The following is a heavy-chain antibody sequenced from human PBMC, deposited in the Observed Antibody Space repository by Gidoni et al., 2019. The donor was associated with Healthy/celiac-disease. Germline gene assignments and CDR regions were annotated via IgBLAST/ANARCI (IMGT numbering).Heavy chain of an antibody. V-gene: IGHV3-23*01. CDR2: ISGSGGST. D-gene: IGHD3-16*01. CDR3: AKDGGYFDY. J-gene: IGHJ4*02. CDR1: GLTFSSYA. Sequence: EVQLLESGGGLVQPGGSLRLSCSACGLTFSSYAMRWVRQAPGKGLEWVSAISGSGGSTYYADSVKGRFTISRDNSKNTLYLQMNSLRAEDTAVYYCAKDGGYFDYWGQGTLVTVSS.